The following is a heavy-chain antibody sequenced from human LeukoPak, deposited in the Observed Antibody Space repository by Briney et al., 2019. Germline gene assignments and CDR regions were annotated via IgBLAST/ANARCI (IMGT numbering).Heavy chain of an antibody. J-gene: IGHJ4*02. Sequence: ASVKVSCKASGYTFTSYDINWVRQATGQGLEWMGWMNPNSGNTGYAQKFQGRVTMTRNTSISTAYMELSSLRSEDTAIYYCARSQISSSWYGIYYFDFWGQGTLVTVSS. CDR3: ARSQISSSWYGIYYFDF. V-gene: IGHV1-8*01. CDR1: GYTFTSYD. D-gene: IGHD6-13*01. CDR2: MNPNSGNT.